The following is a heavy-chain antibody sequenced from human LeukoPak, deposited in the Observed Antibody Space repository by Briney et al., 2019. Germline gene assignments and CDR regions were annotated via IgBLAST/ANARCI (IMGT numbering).Heavy chain of an antibody. CDR3: ARGLVCSSTSCARNGINYFDY. J-gene: IGHJ4*02. CDR1: GGSIRSYY. Sequence: IPSETLSLTCTGSGGSIRSYYWSWIRQPARKGLEWIGRIYTSGSTNYNPSLKSRVTISVDKSKNQFSLKLSSVTAADTAVYYRARGLVCSSTSCARNGINYFDYWGQGTLVTVSS. CDR2: IYTSGST. V-gene: IGHV4-4*07. D-gene: IGHD2-2*01.